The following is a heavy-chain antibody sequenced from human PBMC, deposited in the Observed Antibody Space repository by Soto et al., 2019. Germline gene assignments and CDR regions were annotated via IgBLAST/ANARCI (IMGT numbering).Heavy chain of an antibody. Sequence: QVRLQESGPGLVKPSQTLSLTCTVSGGSINSGGSYWSWIRQHPGKGLEWIGYIYYSGSTSYNPSPQSRVTLSGDTSKNPFPPNLGPVTAADTAVYYCAEDKAGSGGRNFDYLGQGALVTVSS. CDR3: AEDKAGSGGRNFDY. D-gene: IGHD3-10*01. J-gene: IGHJ4*02. V-gene: IGHV4-31*04. CDR1: GGSINSGGSY. CDR2: IYYSGST.